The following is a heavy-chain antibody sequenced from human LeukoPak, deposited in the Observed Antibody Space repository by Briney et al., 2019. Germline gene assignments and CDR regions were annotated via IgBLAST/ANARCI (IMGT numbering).Heavy chain of an antibody. Sequence: ASVKVSCKASGYTFTSYDINWVRQATGQGLEWMGWMNPNSGNTGYAQKFQGRVTMTRNTSISTAYMELSSLRSEDTAVYYCARLTKPIFGVVRSGDYWGQGTLVTVSP. D-gene: IGHD3-3*01. J-gene: IGHJ4*02. CDR1: GYTFTSYD. CDR3: ARLTKPIFGVVRSGDY. CDR2: MNPNSGNT. V-gene: IGHV1-8*01.